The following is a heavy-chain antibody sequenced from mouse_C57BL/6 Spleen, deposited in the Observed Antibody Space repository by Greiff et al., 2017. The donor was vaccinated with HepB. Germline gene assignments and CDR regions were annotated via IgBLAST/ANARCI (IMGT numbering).Heavy chain of an antibody. CDR2: ISDGGSYT. CDR3: ARDSMVTTRGYAMDY. V-gene: IGHV5-4*01. CDR1: GFTFSSYA. Sequence: EVQRVESGGGLVKPGGSLKLSCAASGFTFSSYAMSWVRQTPEKRLEWVATISDGGSYTYYPDNVKGRFTISRDNAKNNLYLQMSHLKSEDTAMYYCARDSMVTTRGYAMDYWGQGTSVTVSS. D-gene: IGHD2-2*01. J-gene: IGHJ4*01.